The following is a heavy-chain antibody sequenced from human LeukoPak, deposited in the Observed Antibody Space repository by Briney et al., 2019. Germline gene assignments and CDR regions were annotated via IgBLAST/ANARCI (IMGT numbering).Heavy chain of an antibody. CDR1: GGSFSGYY. CDR3: ASRYSSGWWHY. J-gene: IGHJ4*02. Sequence: SETLSLTRAVYGGSFSGYYWSWIRQPPGKGLEWIGEINHSGSTNYNPSLKSRVTISVDTSKNQFSLKLSSVTAADTAVYYCASRYSSGWWHYWGRGTLVTVSS. V-gene: IGHV4-34*01. D-gene: IGHD6-19*01. CDR2: INHSGST.